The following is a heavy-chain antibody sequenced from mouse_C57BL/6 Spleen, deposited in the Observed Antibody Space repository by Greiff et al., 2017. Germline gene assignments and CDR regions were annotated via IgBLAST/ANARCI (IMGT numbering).Heavy chain of an antibody. CDR1: GYAFSSYW. D-gene: IGHD2-4*01. CDR2: IYPGDGDT. Sequence: VHLVESGAELVKPGASVKISCKASGYAFSSYWLNWVKQRPGKGLEWIGQIYPGDGDTNYNGKFKGKATLTADKSSSTAYMQLSSLTSEDSAVYFCARTDDYHYYAMDYWGQGTSVTVSS. V-gene: IGHV1-80*01. J-gene: IGHJ4*01. CDR3: ARTDDYHYYAMDY.